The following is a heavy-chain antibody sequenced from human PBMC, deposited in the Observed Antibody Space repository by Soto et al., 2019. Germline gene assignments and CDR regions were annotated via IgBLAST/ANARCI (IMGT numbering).Heavy chain of an antibody. CDR2: VIPIFGTA. Sequence: ASVKVSCKASGGTFSSYAISWVRQAPGQGLEWMGGVIPIFGTANYAQKFQGRVTITADESTSTAYMELSSLRYEDTAVYYCATSGSYGTKYFDDWGQGTLVTVSS. D-gene: IGHD1-26*01. CDR1: GGTFSSYA. J-gene: IGHJ4*02. V-gene: IGHV1-69*13. CDR3: ATSGSYGTKYFDD.